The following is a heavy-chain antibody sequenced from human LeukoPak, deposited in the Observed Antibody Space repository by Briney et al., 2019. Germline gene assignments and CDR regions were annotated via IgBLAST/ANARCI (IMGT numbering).Heavy chain of an antibody. V-gene: IGHV3-33*05. CDR3: ARYTLPLGRGYYYNFDY. CDR1: GFTFSSYG. J-gene: IGHJ4*02. CDR2: VSYDGSNK. D-gene: IGHD3-22*01. Sequence: PGGSLRLSCAASGFTFSSYGMHWVRQAPGKGLEWVAVVSYDGSNKDYADSVKGRFTISRDNSKNTLFLQVNSLTVEDTAVYYCARYTLPLGRGYYYNFDYWGQGTLVTVSS.